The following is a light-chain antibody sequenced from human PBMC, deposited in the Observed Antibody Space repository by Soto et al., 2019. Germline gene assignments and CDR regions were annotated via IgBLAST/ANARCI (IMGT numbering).Light chain of an antibody. CDR1: QSLLHSNGFNY. CDR2: LGS. J-gene: IGKJ4*01. V-gene: IGKV2-28*01. Sequence: DIVMTQSPLSLPVTPGEPASISCRSSQSLLHSNGFNYLDWYLQKPGQSPQLLIFLGSNRASGVTDKFSGSGSGTDFTLKISRVEAEYVGVYYCMQALQTPLTFGGGTKVEIK. CDR3: MQALQTPLT.